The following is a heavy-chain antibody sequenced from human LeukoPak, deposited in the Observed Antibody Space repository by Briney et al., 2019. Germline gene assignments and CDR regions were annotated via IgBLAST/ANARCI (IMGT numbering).Heavy chain of an antibody. Sequence: GGSLRLSCAASGFTFSGSAMHWVRQAPGKGLEWVAFIRYDGSNKYYADSVKGRFTISRNNSKNTLYLQMNSLRAEDTAVYYCARFGGNYYDSSGLWFDPWGQGTLVTVSS. CDR2: IRYDGSNK. CDR3: ARFGGNYYDSSGLWFDP. V-gene: IGHV3-30*02. D-gene: IGHD3-22*01. CDR1: GFTFSGSA. J-gene: IGHJ5*02.